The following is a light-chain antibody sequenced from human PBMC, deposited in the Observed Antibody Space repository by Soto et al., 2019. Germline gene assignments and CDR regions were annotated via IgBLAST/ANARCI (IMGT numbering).Light chain of an antibody. CDR2: GNM. CDR1: SSNIGAPYD. V-gene: IGLV1-40*01. CDR3: QSYDSSTFYV. J-gene: IGLJ1*01. Sequence: QSVLTQPPSVSGAPGQTVIISCSGSSSNIGAPYDVNWYRQLPGTAPKLLIYGNMNRPSGVPDRFSGSIDSSSNSASLTLSGLKTEDEADYYCQSYDSSTFYVFGTGTKVTVL.